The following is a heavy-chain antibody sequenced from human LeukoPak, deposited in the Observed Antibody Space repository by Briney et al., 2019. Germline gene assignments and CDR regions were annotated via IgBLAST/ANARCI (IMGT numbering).Heavy chain of an antibody. J-gene: IGHJ5*02. D-gene: IGHD2-2*01. V-gene: IGHV3-23*01. CDR2: ISASGDNT. CDR3: AKDRGSSPKWLDP. Sequence: GGSLRLSCAASGFTFNNYAMTWVRQAPGKGLEWVSAISASGDNTYYADSVKGRFTISRDNSKNTLYLQMNTLRAEDTAIYYCAKDRGSSPKWLDPWGQGTLVTVSS. CDR1: GFTFNNYA.